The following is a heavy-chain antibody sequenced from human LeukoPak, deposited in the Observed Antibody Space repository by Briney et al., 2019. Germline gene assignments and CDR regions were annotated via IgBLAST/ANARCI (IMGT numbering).Heavy chain of an antibody. D-gene: IGHD3-22*01. CDR3: ARDPRSHYYDSSGYPDDAFDI. CDR2: ISSSSSHI. V-gene: IGHV3-21*01. J-gene: IGHJ3*02. CDR1: GFTFSSYS. Sequence: GGSLRLSCAASGFTFSSYSMNWVRQAPGKGLEWVSSISSSSSHIYHSDSVKGRFTISRDNAKNSLYLQMNSLRVEDTAVYYCARDPRSHYYDSSGYPDDAFDIWGQGTTVTVSS.